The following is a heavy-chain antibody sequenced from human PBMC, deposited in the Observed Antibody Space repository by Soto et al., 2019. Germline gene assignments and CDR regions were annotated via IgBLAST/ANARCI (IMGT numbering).Heavy chain of an antibody. V-gene: IGHV1-69*02. CDR3: ARGGYDILTGYYTDHFDY. CDR2: IIPNLGIA. CDR1: GGTFSSYT. J-gene: IGHJ4*02. Sequence: QVQLVQSGAEVKKPGSSVKVSCKASGGTFSSYTISWVRQAPGQGLEWMGRIIPNLGIANYAQKFQGRVTITADKSTSTAYMELSSLRSEDTAVYYCARGGYDILTGYYTDHFDYWGQGTLVTVSS. D-gene: IGHD3-9*01.